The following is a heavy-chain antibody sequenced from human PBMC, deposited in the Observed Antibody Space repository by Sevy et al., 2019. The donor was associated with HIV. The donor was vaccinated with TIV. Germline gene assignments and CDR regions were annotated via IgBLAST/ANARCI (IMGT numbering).Heavy chain of an antibody. V-gene: IGHV1-18*01. J-gene: IGHJ4*02. Sequence: ASVKVSCEASGYTFTSFHITWVRQAPGQGLEWMGWISALNGDTNYAQKLQGRVTMTTDTSTNTAYMELRSLRSDDTAVYYCARAYCSGGRCYSLAYWGQGTLVTVSS. CDR1: GYTFTSFH. D-gene: IGHD2-15*01. CDR2: ISALNGDT. CDR3: ARAYCSGGRCYSLAY.